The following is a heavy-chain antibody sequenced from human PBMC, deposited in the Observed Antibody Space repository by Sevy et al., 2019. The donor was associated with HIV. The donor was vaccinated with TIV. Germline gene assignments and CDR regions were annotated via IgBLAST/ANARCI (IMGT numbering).Heavy chain of an antibody. CDR3: ARDGGGDYFDY. Sequence: GGSLRLSCEASGFSFRRYAMHWVRQAPGKGLEWLTVISYDGRNEYYVDSVKGRFTISRDNSKNTLYLQMNSLRPEDTAIYYCARDGGGDYFDYWGQGTLVIVSS. D-gene: IGHD3-10*01. CDR1: GFSFRRYA. V-gene: IGHV3-30*04. J-gene: IGHJ4*02. CDR2: ISYDGRNE.